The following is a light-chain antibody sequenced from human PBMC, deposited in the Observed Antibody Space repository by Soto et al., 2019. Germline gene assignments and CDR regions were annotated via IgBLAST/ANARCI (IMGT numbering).Light chain of an antibody. CDR1: QNIVNW. CDR2: KTS. V-gene: IGKV1-5*03. Sequence: DIQMTQSPSTLSASVGDRVTITCRARQNIVNWLAWYQQKPGKAPNLLIYKTSTLQRGVPSRFSGSGSGTEFTLTISSLQPDDFATNYCQQYDSHPMYTFGQGTKVEI. CDR3: QQYDSHPMYT. J-gene: IGKJ2*01.